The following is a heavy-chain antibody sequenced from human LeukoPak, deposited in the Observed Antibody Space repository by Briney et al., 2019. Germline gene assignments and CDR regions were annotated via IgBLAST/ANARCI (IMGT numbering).Heavy chain of an antibody. J-gene: IGHJ5*02. CDR2: IYYSGST. D-gene: IGHD7-27*01. V-gene: IGHV4-59*01. CDR3: ARALNWGSTWFDP. Sequence: SETLSLTCTVSGGSISSYYWSWIRQPPGEGLEWIGYIYYSGSTNYNPSLKSRVTISVDTSKNQFSLKLSSVTAADTAVYYCARALNWGSTWFDPWGQGTLVTVSS. CDR1: GGSISSYY.